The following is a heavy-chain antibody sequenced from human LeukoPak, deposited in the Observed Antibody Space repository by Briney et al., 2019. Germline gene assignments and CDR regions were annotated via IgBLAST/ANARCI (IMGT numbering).Heavy chain of an antibody. J-gene: IGHJ4*02. Sequence: GGSLRLSCAASGFTFSSYAMRWVRQAPGKGLEWVAVISYDGSNKYYADSVKGRFTISRENAKNSLYLQMNSLRAGDTAVYYCARAAYDILTGQPIFDYWGQGTLVTVSS. CDR3: ARAAYDILTGQPIFDY. D-gene: IGHD3-9*01. CDR1: GFTFSSYA. CDR2: ISYDGSNK. V-gene: IGHV3-30*14.